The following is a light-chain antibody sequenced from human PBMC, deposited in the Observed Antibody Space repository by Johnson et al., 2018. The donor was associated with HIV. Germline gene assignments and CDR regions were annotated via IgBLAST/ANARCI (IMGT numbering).Light chain of an antibody. V-gene: IGLV1-51*01. J-gene: IGLJ1*01. CDR1: SSNIGNNY. CDR3: GTWDSSLSAGV. CDR2: DSY. Sequence: HSVLTQPPSVSAAPGQKVTISCSGSSSNIGNNYVSWYQQLPVTAPKLLIYDSYKRPSGIPDRFSGSKSGTSATLGITGLQTGDEADYYCGTWDSSLSAGVFGTGTKVTVL.